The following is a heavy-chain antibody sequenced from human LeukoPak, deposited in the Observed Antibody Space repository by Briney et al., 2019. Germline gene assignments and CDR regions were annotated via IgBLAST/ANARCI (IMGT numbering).Heavy chain of an antibody. CDR2: IYHSGST. Sequence: ASETLSLTCTVSGGSISSSSYYWGWIRQPPGKGLEWIGSIYHSGSTYYNPSLKSRVTISVDTSKNQFSLKLSSVTAADTAVYYCARARLPNSYYDFWSGYWGHWFDPWGQGTLVTVSS. D-gene: IGHD3-3*01. V-gene: IGHV4-39*07. CDR3: ARARLPNSYYDFWSGYWGHWFDP. J-gene: IGHJ5*02. CDR1: GGSISSSSYY.